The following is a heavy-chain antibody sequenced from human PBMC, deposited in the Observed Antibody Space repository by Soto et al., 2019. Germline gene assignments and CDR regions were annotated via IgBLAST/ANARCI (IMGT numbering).Heavy chain of an antibody. V-gene: IGHV1-69*01. CDR2: IIPIFGTA. J-gene: IGHJ6*02. CDR1: GGTFSSYA. D-gene: IGHD2-15*01. Sequence: QVQLVQSGAEVKKPGSSVKVSCKASGGTFSSYAISWVRQAPGQGLEWMGGIIPIFGTANYAQKFQGRVTIPADESTSTAYMELSSLRSEDTAVYYCARELGYCSGGSCYSLRRIYYYYGMDVWGQGTTVTVSS. CDR3: ARELGYCSGGSCYSLRRIYYYYGMDV.